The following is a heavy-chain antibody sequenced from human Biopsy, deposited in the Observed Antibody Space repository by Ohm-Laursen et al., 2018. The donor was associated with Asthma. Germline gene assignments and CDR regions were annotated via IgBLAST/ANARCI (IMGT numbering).Heavy chain of an antibody. CDR1: GYTFINYA. CDR2: INAGNGNT. V-gene: IGHV1-3*01. Sequence: ASVKVSCKASGYTFINYAIHWVRQAPGQRLEWMGWINAGNGNTKYSQKFQGRVTISRDTSASTAYMDLSSLRSEDTAVYYCARTYYDFLTGQVKDGFGIWGQGTMVTVSS. CDR3: ARTYYDFLTGQVKDGFGI. J-gene: IGHJ3*02. D-gene: IGHD3-9*01.